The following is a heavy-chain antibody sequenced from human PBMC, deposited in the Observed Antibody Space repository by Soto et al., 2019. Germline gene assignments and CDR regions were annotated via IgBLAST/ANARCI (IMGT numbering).Heavy chain of an antibody. D-gene: IGHD3-22*01. CDR3: ANCVVEGSGYYFPFDF. CDR1: GFTFSSYA. CDR2: ISGSGGST. J-gene: IGHJ4*02. Sequence: GSLRLSCAASGFTFSSYAMSWVRQAPGKGLELVSSISGSGGSTYYADSVKGRFTISRDNSKNTLYLQMNSLRAEDTALYYCANCVVEGSGYYFPFDFWGQGTLVTVSS. V-gene: IGHV3-23*01.